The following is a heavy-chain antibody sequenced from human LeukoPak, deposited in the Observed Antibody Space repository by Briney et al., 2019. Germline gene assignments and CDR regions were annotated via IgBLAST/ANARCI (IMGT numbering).Heavy chain of an antibody. J-gene: IGHJ4*02. CDR3: ARARGAAGTGPIDY. CDR1: GFTFSDSA. V-gene: IGHV3-23*01. D-gene: IGHD6-13*01. CDR2: ISSSGGNT. Sequence: GGSLRLSCAASGFTFSDSAMTWVRQVPGKGLEWVSLISSSGGNTYYADSVKGRFTISRDKSKNTLYLQMNSLRAEDTAVYYCARARGAAGTGPIDYWGRGTLVTVSS.